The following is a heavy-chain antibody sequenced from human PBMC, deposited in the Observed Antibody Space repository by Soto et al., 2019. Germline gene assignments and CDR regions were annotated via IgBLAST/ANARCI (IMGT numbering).Heavy chain of an antibody. D-gene: IGHD6-13*01. CDR2: ISAHTGSS. V-gene: IGHV1-18*01. Sequence: QVQLVQSGAEVKKPGASVKVSCKASGYTFTSSGMSWVRQAPGQGLEWMGWISAHTGSSEYAQRLQRRVTMTTDRSTRSAYRELRSLRADDTAVYYCARGGALSTSWYWGDGLESLGQGTQVTVSS. CDR1: GYTFTSSG. J-gene: IGHJ4*02. CDR3: ARGGALSTSWYWGDGLES.